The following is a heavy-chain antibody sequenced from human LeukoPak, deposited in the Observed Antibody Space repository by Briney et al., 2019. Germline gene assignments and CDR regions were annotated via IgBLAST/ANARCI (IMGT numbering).Heavy chain of an antibody. V-gene: IGHV1-2*02. CDR3: ARIGYSSSWYDAFDI. CDR2: INPNSGGT. CDR1: GYTFTCYY. J-gene: IGHJ3*02. Sequence: GASVKVSCKASGYTFTCYYMHWVRQAPGKGLEWMGWINPNSGGTNYAQKFQGRVTMTRDTSISTAYMELSRLRSDDTAVYYCARIGYSSSWYDAFDIWGQGTMVTVSS. D-gene: IGHD6-13*01.